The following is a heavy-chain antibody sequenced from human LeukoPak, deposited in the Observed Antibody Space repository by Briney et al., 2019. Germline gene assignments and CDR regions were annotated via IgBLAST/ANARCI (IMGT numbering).Heavy chain of an antibody. CDR3: AREAYYYDSSGYSYYYYYMDV. Sequence: SETLSLTCTVSGSSISSGSYYWSWIRQPAGKGLEWIGRIYTSGSTNYNPSLKSRVTISVDTPKNQFSLKLSSVTAADTAVYYCAREAYYYDSSGYSYYYYYMDVWGKGTTVTISS. CDR1: GSSISSGSYY. J-gene: IGHJ6*03. D-gene: IGHD3-22*01. V-gene: IGHV4-61*02. CDR2: IYTSGST.